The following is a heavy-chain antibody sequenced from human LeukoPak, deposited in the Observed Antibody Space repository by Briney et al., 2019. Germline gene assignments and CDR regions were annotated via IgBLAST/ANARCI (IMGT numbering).Heavy chain of an antibody. V-gene: IGHV1-69*04. CDR2: IIPILGIA. J-gene: IGHJ5*02. CDR3: AKEYYSNGNWFDP. D-gene: IGHD4-11*01. Sequence: SVKVSCKASGGTFSSYAISWVRQAPGQGLEWMGRIIPILGIANYAQKFQGRVTITPDESTSTAYMELSSLRSEDTAVYYCAKEYYSNGNWFDPWGQGTLVTVSS. CDR1: GGTFSSYA.